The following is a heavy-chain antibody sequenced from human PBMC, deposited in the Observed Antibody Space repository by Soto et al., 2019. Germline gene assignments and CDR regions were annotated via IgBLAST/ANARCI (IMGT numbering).Heavy chain of an antibody. V-gene: IGHV4-39*02. J-gene: IGHJ5*02. D-gene: IGHD3-10*01. CDR3: ARRGTVAGTYWFGP. Sequence: QLQLQESGAGLVKPSETLSLTCTVSGGSISSNSDYWGWIRQPPGKGLEWIGSINYSGTTYYNPSPNARVAVSVDTVKDHFALTLSSVTAADTAVYYCARRGTVAGTYWFGPLGQGTLVTVSS. CDR2: INYSGTT. CDR1: GGSISSNSDY.